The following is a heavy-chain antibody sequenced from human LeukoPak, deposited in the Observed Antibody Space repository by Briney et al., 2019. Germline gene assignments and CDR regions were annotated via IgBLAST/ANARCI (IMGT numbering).Heavy chain of an antibody. J-gene: IGHJ4*02. CDR1: GFTFSSFW. V-gene: IGHV3-21*01. Sequence: PGGSLRLSCAASGFTFSSFWMNWVRQAPGKGLEWVSSINQGATHIYYADSVRGRFTISRDNAKNSLYLQMNSLRAEDTAVYYCARASIVGATAPEAYWGQGTLVTVSS. D-gene: IGHD1-26*01. CDR2: INQGATHI. CDR3: ARASIVGATAPEAY.